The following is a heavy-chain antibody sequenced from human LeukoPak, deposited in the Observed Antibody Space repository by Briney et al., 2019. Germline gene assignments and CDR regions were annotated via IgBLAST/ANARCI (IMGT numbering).Heavy chain of an antibody. D-gene: IGHD3-22*01. CDR3: ATAPNNYDSSGYDY. CDR2: ISSSSSYI. Sequence: GGSLRLSCAASGFTISSYSMNWVRQAPGKGLEWVSFISSSSSYIYYADTVKGRFTISRDNAKNSLYLQMNSLRAEDTAVYYCATAPNNYDSSGYDYWGQGTLVTVSS. J-gene: IGHJ4*02. V-gene: IGHV3-21*01. CDR1: GFTISSYS.